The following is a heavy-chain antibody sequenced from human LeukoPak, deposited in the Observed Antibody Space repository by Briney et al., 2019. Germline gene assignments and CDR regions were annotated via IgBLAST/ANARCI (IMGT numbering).Heavy chain of an antibody. J-gene: IGHJ3*02. CDR1: GGSISSSDFY. V-gene: IGHV4-30-4*08. D-gene: IGHD6-13*01. CDR3: AREPGYGSSWYGAFDI. CDR2: IYYSGST. Sequence: PSETLSLTCTVSGGSISSSDFYWGWIRQPPGKGLEWIGYIYYSGSTYYNPSLKSRVTISVDTSKNQFSLKLSSVTAADTAVYYCAREPGYGSSWYGAFDIWGQGTMVTVSS.